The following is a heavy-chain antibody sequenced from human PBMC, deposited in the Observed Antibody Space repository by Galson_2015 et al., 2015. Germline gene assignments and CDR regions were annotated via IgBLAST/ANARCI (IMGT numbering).Heavy chain of an antibody. V-gene: IGHV6-1*01. CDR2: TYYRSKWYN. Sequence: CAISGDSVSSNSAAWNWIRQSPSRGLEWLGRTYYRSKWYNDYAVSVKSRITINPDTSKNQFSLQLNSVTPEDTAVYYCARDRSDSSSSQEDAFDIWGQGTMVTVFS. D-gene: IGHD6-6*01. J-gene: IGHJ3*02. CDR3: ARDRSDSSSSQEDAFDI. CDR1: GDSVSSNSAA.